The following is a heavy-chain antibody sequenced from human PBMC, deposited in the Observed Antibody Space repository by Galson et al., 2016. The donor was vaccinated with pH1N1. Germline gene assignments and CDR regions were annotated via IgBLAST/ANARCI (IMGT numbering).Heavy chain of an antibody. CDR3: AKDMDKGGSGMPIDY. CDR1: GFTFDSYA. V-gene: IGHV3-43D*04. D-gene: IGHD6-19*01. Sequence: SLRLSCAASGFTFDSYAMHWVRQTPEKGLEWVSLISWDSGSIYYADSVKGRFTISRDNSKNSLYLQMNSLRTEDSAFYYCAKDMDKGGSGMPIDYWGQGTLVTVSS. J-gene: IGHJ4*02. CDR2: ISWDSGSI.